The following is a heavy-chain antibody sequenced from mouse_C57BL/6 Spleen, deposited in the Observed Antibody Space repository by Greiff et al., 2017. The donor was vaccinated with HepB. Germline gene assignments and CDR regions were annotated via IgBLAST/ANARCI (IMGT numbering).Heavy chain of an antibody. CDR1: GFTFSSYG. Sequence: EVQLQESGGDLVKPGGSLKLSCATSGFTFSSYGMSWVRQTPDKRLEWVATISSGGSYTYYPDSVKGRITISRDNAKNTLYLQMSSLKSEDTAMYYCARHEDRDAFAYWGQGTLVTVSA. D-gene: IGHD3-3*01. J-gene: IGHJ3*01. CDR3: ARHEDRDAFAY. V-gene: IGHV5-6*01. CDR2: ISSGGSYT.